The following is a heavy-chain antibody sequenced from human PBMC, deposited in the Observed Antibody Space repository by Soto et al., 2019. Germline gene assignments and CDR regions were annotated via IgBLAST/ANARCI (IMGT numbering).Heavy chain of an antibody. J-gene: IGHJ4*02. Sequence: QVQLVESGGGVVQPGRSLRLSCVTSGFTFSNTMHWVRQAPGKGLEWVAVMSYDGSNKDSADAVKGRFTISRDNSKNTRYLQMTSLRAEDTAVYYCARSRTVAGLAFWGKGTLVTVSS. CDR1: GFTFSNT. D-gene: IGHD6-19*01. CDR2: MSYDGSNK. CDR3: ARSRTVAGLAF. V-gene: IGHV3-30-3*01.